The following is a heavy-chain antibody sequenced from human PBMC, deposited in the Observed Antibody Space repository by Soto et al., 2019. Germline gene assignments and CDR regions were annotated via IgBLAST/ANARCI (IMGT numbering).Heavy chain of an antibody. J-gene: IGHJ4*02. CDR2: IHYSGDT. CDR3: ASTSPGYSSSWYTVDY. CDR1: GGSISSSSHY. D-gene: IGHD6-13*01. V-gene: IGHV4-39*01. Sequence: QLQLQESGPGLVKPSETLSLTCTVSGGSISSSSHYWGLIRQPPGKGLEWIGSIHYSGDTYNNASLKSRGTISVDTSKHQFSLKLSSVTAADTAVYYCASTSPGYSSSWYTVDYWGQGTLVTVSS.